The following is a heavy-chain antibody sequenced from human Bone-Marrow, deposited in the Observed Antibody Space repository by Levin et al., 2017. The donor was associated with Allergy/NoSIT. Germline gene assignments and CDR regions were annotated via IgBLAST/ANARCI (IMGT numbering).Heavy chain of an antibody. J-gene: IGHJ3*01. V-gene: IGHV5-51*01. CDR2: IYPGDSDT. Sequence: KLGESLKISCKGSGYSFNNYWIAWVRQMPGKGLEWMGIIYPGDSDTRYSPSFQGQVTFSADKSTSTAYLQWSSLKTSDTAVYFCARRSKVPAPPEVYAFHVWGQGTMVTVSS. CDR1: GYSFNNYW. D-gene: IGHD1-14*01. CDR3: ARRSKVPAPPEVYAFHV.